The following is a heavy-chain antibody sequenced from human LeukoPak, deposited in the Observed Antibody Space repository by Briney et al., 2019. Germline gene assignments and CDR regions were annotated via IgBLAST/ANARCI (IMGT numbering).Heavy chain of an antibody. V-gene: IGHV3-33*06. Sequence: GGSLRLSCAASGFNFKSYGMEWVRQTPGKGLEWVAVIWYDGSNKYYADSVKGRFTISRDNSKNTLYLQMNSLRAEDTAVYYCAKGIAVAGTKSYFDYWGQGTLVTVSS. CDR2: IWYDGSNK. D-gene: IGHD6-19*01. CDR1: GFNFKSYG. CDR3: AKGIAVAGTKSYFDY. J-gene: IGHJ4*02.